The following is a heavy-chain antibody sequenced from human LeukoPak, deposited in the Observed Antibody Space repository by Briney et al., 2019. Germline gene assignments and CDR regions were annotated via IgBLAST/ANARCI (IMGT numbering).Heavy chain of an antibody. D-gene: IGHD6-13*01. CDR1: GGSISSSSYY. CDR2: IYYSGST. Sequence: SETLSLTCTVSGGSISSSSYYWGWIRQPPGKGLEWIGSIYYSGSTNYNPSLKSRVTISVDTSKNQFSLKLSSVTAADTAVYYCARGRQLSSSWYVKVRDWYFDLWGRGTLVTVSS. J-gene: IGHJ2*01. V-gene: IGHV4-39*07. CDR3: ARGRQLSSSWYVKVRDWYFDL.